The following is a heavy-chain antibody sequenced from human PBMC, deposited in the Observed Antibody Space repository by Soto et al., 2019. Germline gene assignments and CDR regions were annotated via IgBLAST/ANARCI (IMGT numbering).Heavy chain of an antibody. CDR2: IKPNNGDT. V-gene: IGHV1-2*02. J-gene: IGHJ4*02. Sequence: QVQLVQSGAEVKKPGASVKVSCKASGDPFTDYYVHWVRQAPGQGLEWMGWIKPNNGDTHYGKKFQGRVTVTRDTSISTVYMELSRLRSDDTAVYYCARAPLYDIWTHFDYWGQGTLVTVSS. CDR3: ARAPLYDIWTHFDY. D-gene: IGHD1-1*01. CDR1: GDPFTDYY.